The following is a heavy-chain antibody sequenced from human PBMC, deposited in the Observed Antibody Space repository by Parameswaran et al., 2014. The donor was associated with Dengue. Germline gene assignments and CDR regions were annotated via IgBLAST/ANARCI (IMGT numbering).Heavy chain of an antibody. V-gene: IGHV3-48*03. CDR2: ISSSGSTI. CDR3: ARDLGY. Sequence: VRQASRKGLEWVSYISSSGSTIYNAESVKGRFTISRDNAKNSLYLQMNSLRAADTAVYYCARDLGYWGQGTLVTVSS. J-gene: IGHJ4*02.